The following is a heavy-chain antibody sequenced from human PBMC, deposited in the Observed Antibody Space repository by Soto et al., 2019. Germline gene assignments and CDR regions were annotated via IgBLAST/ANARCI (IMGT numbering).Heavy chain of an antibody. D-gene: IGHD2-2*01. CDR1: GGTFSSYA. Sequence: ASVKVSCKASGGTFSSYAISWVRQAPGQGLEWMGGIIPIFGTANYAQKFQGRVTITADESTSTAYMELSSLRSEDTAVYYCASFTLKHQLLRGYYYGMDVWGQGTTVTVSS. CDR3: ASFTLKHQLLRGYYYGMDV. CDR2: IIPIFGTA. V-gene: IGHV1-69*13. J-gene: IGHJ6*02.